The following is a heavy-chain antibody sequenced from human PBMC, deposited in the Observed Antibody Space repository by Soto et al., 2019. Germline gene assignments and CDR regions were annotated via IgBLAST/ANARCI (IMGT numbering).Heavy chain of an antibody. V-gene: IGHV3-23*01. CDR3: ATKPSSPQYYYDSSGYYY. CDR2: ISGSGGST. D-gene: IGHD3-22*01. CDR1: GFTFSSYA. Sequence: GGSLRLSCAASGFTFSSYAMSWVRQTPGKGLEWVSAISGSGGSTYYADSVKGRFTISRDNSKNTLYLQMNSLRAEDTAVYYCATKPSSPQYYYDSSGYYYWGQGTLVTVSS. J-gene: IGHJ4*02.